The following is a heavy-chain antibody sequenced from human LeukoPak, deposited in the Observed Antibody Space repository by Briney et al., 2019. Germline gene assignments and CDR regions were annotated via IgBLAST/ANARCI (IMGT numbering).Heavy chain of an antibody. CDR1: GGSISSSSYY. J-gene: IGHJ6*03. Sequence: SQTLSLTCTVSGGSISSSSYYWGWIRQPPGKGLEWIGSIYYSGSTYYNPSLKSRVTISVDTSKNQFSLKLSSVTAADTAVYYCARVPYDFWSGSYYYYYMDVWGKGTTVTVSS. D-gene: IGHD3-3*01. CDR3: ARVPYDFWSGSYYYYYMDV. V-gene: IGHV4-39*07. CDR2: IYYSGST.